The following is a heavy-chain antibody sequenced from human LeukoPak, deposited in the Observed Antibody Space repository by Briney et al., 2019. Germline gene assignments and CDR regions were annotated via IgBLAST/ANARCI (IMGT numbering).Heavy chain of an antibody. CDR2: ISYDGSNK. J-gene: IGHJ6*03. CDR3: ELRRESDYYYYMDV. V-gene: IGHV3-30*03. Sequence: GGSLRLSCAASGFTFSSYGMHWVRQAPGKGLEWVADISYDGSNKYYADSVKGRFTISRDNAKNTLYLQMNSLRAEDTAVYYCELRRESDYYYYMDVWGKGTTVTISS. CDR1: GFTFSSYG. D-gene: IGHD3-10*01.